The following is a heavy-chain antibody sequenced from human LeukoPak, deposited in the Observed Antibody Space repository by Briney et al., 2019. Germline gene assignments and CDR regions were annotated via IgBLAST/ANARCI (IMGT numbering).Heavy chain of an antibody. J-gene: IGHJ4*02. D-gene: IGHD5-12*01. Sequence: PGGSLRPSCAASGFTFSSYAMSWVRQAPGKGLEWVSAISGSGGSTYYADSVKGRFTISRDNSKNTLYLQMNSLRAEDTAVYYCAKGGIVATIPLDYWGQGTLVTVSS. V-gene: IGHV3-23*01. CDR2: ISGSGGST. CDR3: AKGGIVATIPLDY. CDR1: GFTFSSYA.